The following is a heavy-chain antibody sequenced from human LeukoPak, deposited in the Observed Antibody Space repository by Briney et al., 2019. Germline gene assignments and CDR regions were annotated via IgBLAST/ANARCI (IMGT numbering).Heavy chain of an antibody. D-gene: IGHD4-17*01. V-gene: IGHV3-9*01. J-gene: IGHJ4*02. CDR1: GFTFDDYA. Sequence: GGSLRLSCAASGFTFDDYAMHWVRQAPGKGLEWVSGISWNSGSIGYADSVKGRFTISRDNAKNSLYLQMNSLRAEDTALYYCAKDSGGDYSTYYFDYWGQGTLVTVSS. CDR2: ISWNSGSI. CDR3: AKDSGGDYSTYYFDY.